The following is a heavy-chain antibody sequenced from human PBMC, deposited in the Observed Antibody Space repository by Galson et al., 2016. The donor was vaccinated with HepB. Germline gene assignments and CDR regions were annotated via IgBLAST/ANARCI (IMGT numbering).Heavy chain of an antibody. D-gene: IGHD3-3*01. Sequence: SVKVSCKASGYLFARYGMHWVRQAPGQRLEWMGWINAGNGVTKYSQNFQDRVIITRDTSASAVYMELRSLRPEDTAVYYCAREELNYDFWSGFYYYYGVEVWGRGTTVIVS. J-gene: IGHJ6*02. CDR1: GYLFARYG. V-gene: IGHV1-3*01. CDR2: INAGNGVT. CDR3: AREELNYDFWSGFYYYYGVEV.